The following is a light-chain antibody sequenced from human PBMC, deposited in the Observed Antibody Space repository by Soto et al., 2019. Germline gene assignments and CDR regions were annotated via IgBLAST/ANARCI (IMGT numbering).Light chain of an antibody. Sequence: EIVMTQSPATLSVSPGERATLSCRASQSVSSNLAWYQQKPGQAPRLLIYGASTRATGIPARFSGSGSGTEFTLTIGSLQSEDFAVYYCQQYNNWPPMYTFGQGTRLEIK. CDR2: GAS. J-gene: IGKJ5*01. CDR1: QSVSSN. V-gene: IGKV3-15*01. CDR3: QQYNNWPPMYT.